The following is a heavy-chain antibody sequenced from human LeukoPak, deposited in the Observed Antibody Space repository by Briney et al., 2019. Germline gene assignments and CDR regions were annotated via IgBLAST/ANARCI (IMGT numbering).Heavy chain of an antibody. V-gene: IGHV4-4*02. D-gene: IGHD3-22*01. CDR1: GASIDSHSW. J-gene: IGHJ5*02. Sequence: SGTLSLTCAVSGASIDSHSWWSWVRQPPGKGLEWIGEIYHSGGANYKPSLKSRVTMSVDKSKNQFSLKLSSVTAADTAVYYCARAYYDSSGYYSRGVNWFDPWGQGTLVTVSS. CDR3: ARAYYDSSGYYSRGVNWFDP. CDR2: IYHSGGA.